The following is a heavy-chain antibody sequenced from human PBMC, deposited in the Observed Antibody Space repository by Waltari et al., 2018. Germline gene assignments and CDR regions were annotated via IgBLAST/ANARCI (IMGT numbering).Heavy chain of an antibody. CDR3: ARELELFKFFDY. CDR2: INPNSGGT. D-gene: IGHD1-7*01. Sequence: QVQLVQSGAEVKKPGASVKVSCKASGYTFTGYYMHWVRQAPGQGLEWRGWINPNSGGTNYAQKLQGRVTMTRDTSISTAYMELSRLRSDDMAVYYCARELELFKFFDYWGQGTLVTVSS. CDR1: GYTFTGYY. V-gene: IGHV1-2*02. J-gene: IGHJ4*02.